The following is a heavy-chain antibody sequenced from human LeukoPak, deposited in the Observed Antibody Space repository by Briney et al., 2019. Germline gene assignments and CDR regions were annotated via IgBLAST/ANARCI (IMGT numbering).Heavy chain of an antibody. CDR2: IYSGGST. J-gene: IGHJ3*02. CDR3: ARDRTPYDGNGYYDAHDI. CDR1: GFTVSSNY. D-gene: IGHD3-22*01. V-gene: IGHV3-53*01. Sequence: GGSLRLSCAASGFTVSSNYMSWVRQAPGKGLEWVSVIYSGGSTYYADSVKGRFIISRDNAKNSLYLQMNSLRAEDTVVYYCARDRTPYDGNGYYDAHDIWGQGTMVTVSS.